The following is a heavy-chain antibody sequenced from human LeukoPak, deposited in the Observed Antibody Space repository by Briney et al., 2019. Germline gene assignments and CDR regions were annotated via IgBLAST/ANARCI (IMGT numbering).Heavy chain of an antibody. Sequence: GGSLRLSCAASGFTFSSYAMSWVRQAPGKGLEWVSAISGSGGSTYYADSVKGRFTISRDNSKNTLYLQMNSLRAEDTAVYYCARDPVCSGGSCYFSRLYYYYYYGMDVWGQGTTVTVSS. D-gene: IGHD2-15*01. CDR3: ARDPVCSGGSCYFSRLYYYYYYGMDV. CDR2: ISGSGGST. V-gene: IGHV3-23*01. J-gene: IGHJ6*02. CDR1: GFTFSSYA.